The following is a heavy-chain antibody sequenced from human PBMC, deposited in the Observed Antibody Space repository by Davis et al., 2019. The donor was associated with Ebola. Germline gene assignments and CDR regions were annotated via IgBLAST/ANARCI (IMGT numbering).Heavy chain of an antibody. D-gene: IGHD1-1*01. J-gene: IGHJ5*02. Sequence: AASVKVSCKASGYTFSDYGISWVRQAPGQGLEWMGWIRTSNGETKLAQNLQGRVTMTTDRSTSTVYMDLRSLTSDDTAVYYCARDDWNQNWFDPWGQGTLVTVSS. CDR2: IRTSNGET. V-gene: IGHV1-18*01. CDR3: ARDDWNQNWFDP. CDR1: GYTFSDYG.